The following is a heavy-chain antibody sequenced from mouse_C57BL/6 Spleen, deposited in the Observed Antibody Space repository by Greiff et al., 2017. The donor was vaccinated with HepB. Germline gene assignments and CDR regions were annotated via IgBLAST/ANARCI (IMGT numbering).Heavy chain of an antibody. V-gene: IGHV2-9-1*01. Sequence: VQLQQSGPGLVAPSQSLSITCTVSGFSLTSYAISWVRQPPGKGLEWLGVIWTGGGTNYNSALKSRLSISKDNSKSQVFLKMNSLQTDDTARYYCARTPYPVVALYYAMDYWGQGTSVTVSS. CDR3: ARTPYPVVALYYAMDY. D-gene: IGHD1-1*01. CDR1: GFSLTSYA. J-gene: IGHJ4*01. CDR2: IWTGGGT.